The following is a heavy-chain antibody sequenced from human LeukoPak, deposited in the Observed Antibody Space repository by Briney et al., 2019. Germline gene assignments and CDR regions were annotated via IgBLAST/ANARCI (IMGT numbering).Heavy chain of an antibody. CDR3: ARDRGYTYDWYMDV. V-gene: IGHV3-7*01. D-gene: IGHD5-18*01. J-gene: IGHJ6*03. CDR2: IKEDGGEK. CDR1: GFMFSSYW. Sequence: GGSLRLSCAAFGFMFSSYWMSWVRQAPGKGLEWVADIKEDGGEKSYVDSVKGRFTISRDNAKNSLYLQMNTLRAEDTAVYYCARDRGYTYDWYMDVWGKETTVTVSS.